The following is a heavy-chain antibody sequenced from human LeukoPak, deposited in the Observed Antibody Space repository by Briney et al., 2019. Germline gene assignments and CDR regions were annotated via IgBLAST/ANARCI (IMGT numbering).Heavy chain of an antibody. CDR2: ISPNGVIT. J-gene: IGHJ4*02. Sequence: HPGGSLRLSCAASGFTFSSHGMNWVRQAPGKGLEWVSGISPNGVITYYADSVKGRFTISRDNSKGTVYLQMNSLRPEDTAVYYCAKDDAWLQYGNWGRGTLVTVSS. CDR3: AKDDAWLQYGN. D-gene: IGHD5-24*01. CDR1: GFTFSSHG. V-gene: IGHV3-23*01.